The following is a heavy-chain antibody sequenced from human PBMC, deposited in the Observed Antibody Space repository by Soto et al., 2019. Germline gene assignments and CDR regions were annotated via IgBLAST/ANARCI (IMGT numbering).Heavy chain of an antibody. D-gene: IGHD2-2*02. CDR1: GFTFSSYA. Sequence: GGSLRLSCAASGFTFSSYAMSWVRQAPGKGLEWVSAISGSGGSTYYADSVKGRFTISRDNSKNTLYLQMNSLRAEDTAVYYCAKDLGGDCSSTSCYIDYWGQGTLVTVSS. CDR3: AKDLGGDCSSTSCYIDY. J-gene: IGHJ4*02. V-gene: IGHV3-23*01. CDR2: ISGSGGST.